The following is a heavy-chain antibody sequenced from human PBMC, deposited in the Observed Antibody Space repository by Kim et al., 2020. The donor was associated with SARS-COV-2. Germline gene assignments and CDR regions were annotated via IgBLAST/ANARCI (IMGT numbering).Heavy chain of an antibody. D-gene: IGHD1-1*01. CDR3: ARDRRTGTTGGFDY. V-gene: IGHV4-31*03. Sequence: SETLSLTCTVSGGSISSDGYYWSWIRQYPGKGLEWIAYISYSGSTYYNPSLKSRVTMSVDTSKNQFSLKLYSVTAADTAVYYCARDRRTGTTGGFDYWG. CDR2: ISYSGST. CDR1: GGSISSDGYY. J-gene: IGHJ4*01.